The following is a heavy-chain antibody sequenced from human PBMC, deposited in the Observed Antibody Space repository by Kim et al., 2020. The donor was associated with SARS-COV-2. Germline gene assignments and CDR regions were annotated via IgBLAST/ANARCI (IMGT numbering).Heavy chain of an antibody. Sequence: PGGSLRLSCAASGFTFSSYAMSWVRQAPGKGLEWVSAISGSGGSTYYADSVKGRFTISRDNSKNTLYLQMNSLRAEDTAVYYCAKYGYSSGWYGSPFDYWGQGTLVTVSS. D-gene: IGHD6-19*01. CDR2: ISGSGGST. J-gene: IGHJ4*02. CDR1: GFTFSSYA. V-gene: IGHV3-23*01. CDR3: AKYGYSSGWYGSPFDY.